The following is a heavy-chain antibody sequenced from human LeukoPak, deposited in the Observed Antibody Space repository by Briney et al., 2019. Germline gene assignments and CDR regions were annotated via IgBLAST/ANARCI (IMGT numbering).Heavy chain of an antibody. V-gene: IGHV3-7*03. CDR1: GFTFSSYE. D-gene: IGHD3-9*01. CDR3: AKQGRDWLRDYYYYMDV. J-gene: IGHJ6*03. Sequence: GGSLRLSCAASGFTFSSYEMNWVRQAPGKGLEWVATIKQDGSEKYYVDSVKGRFTISRDNAKNSLYLQMNSLRAEDTAVYYCAKQGRDWLRDYYYYMDVWGKGTTVTISS. CDR2: IKQDGSEK.